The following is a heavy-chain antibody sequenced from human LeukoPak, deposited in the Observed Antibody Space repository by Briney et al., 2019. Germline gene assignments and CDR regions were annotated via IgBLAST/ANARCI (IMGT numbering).Heavy chain of an antibody. Sequence: PTLSLTFAISGDSVSINSAAWNWLRQSPSSGLEWLGRTYYRSKWYNDYAVSVKSRITITPDTSKNQFSLPLNSVTPEDTAVYYCARERSVGATQGAFDIWGQGTMVTVSS. D-gene: IGHD1-26*01. J-gene: IGHJ3*02. CDR1: GDSVSINSAA. CDR2: TYYRSKWYN. V-gene: IGHV6-1*01. CDR3: ARERSVGATQGAFDI.